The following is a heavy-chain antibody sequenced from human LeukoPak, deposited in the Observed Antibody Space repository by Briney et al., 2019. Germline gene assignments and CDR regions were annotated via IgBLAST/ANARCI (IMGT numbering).Heavy chain of an antibody. V-gene: IGHV5-51*01. CDR3: TRRGYCINDVCYGIDY. Sequence: GGSLKISCKGSGYSFATYWIAWVRQTPGKGLEWMGIIYPGDSDTRYSPSFQGQVTISADKSISTAYLQWSSLKASDTAMYYCTRRGYCINDVCYGIDYWGQGTLVTVSS. J-gene: IGHJ4*02. CDR2: IYPGDSDT. D-gene: IGHD2-8*01. CDR1: GYSFATYW.